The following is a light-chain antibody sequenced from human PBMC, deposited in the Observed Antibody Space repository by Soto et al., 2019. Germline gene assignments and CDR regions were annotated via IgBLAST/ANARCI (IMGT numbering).Light chain of an antibody. V-gene: IGKV3-20*01. CDR3: QQYGSSPLT. CDR2: GAS. J-gene: IGKJ4*01. Sequence: EIVMTQSPSTLSVSPGERATLSCRASQSVSSNLAWFQQKPGQAPRLLIYGASTRATGIPDRFSGSGSGTDFTLTISRLEAEDFAVYYCQQYGSSPLTFGGGTKVDIK. CDR1: QSVSSN.